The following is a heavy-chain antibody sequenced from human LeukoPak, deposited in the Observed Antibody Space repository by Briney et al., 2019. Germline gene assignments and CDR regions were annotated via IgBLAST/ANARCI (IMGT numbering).Heavy chain of an antibody. CDR1: EFAFSTYN. J-gene: IGHJ4*02. D-gene: IGHD1-1*01. Sequence: GGSLRLSCAASEFAFSTYNMNWVRQAPGKGLEWVSYISTGSSTTYYADSVKGRFTISRDNVENSLYLQMNSLRAEDTAVYYCARALTTLTYEGYWGQGTLVTVSS. V-gene: IGHV3-48*01. CDR2: ISTGSSTT. CDR3: ARALTTLTYEGY.